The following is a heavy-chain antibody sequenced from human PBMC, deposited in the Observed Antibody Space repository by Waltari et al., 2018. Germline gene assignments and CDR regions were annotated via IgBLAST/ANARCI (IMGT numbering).Heavy chain of an antibody. CDR2: ISGNNGHT. CDR3: ARERHRLMEEGYLMALDP. V-gene: IGHV1-18*01. CDR1: DYTFSDYG. D-gene: IGHD2-21*01. Sequence: QSQLVQSGAEVKKPGASVKVSCMASDYTFSDYGISWVRQAPGQGLEWVGWISGNNGHTNHAQKCLGRLSMTKDPYTTTVYMELNYLTSDDTAVYYCARERHRLMEEGYLMALDPWGQGTLVTVSS. J-gene: IGHJ5*02.